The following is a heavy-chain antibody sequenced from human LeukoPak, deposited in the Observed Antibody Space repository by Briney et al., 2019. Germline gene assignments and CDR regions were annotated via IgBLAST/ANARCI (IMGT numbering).Heavy chain of an antibody. CDR2: IYYSGST. V-gene: IGHV4-61*01. CDR1: GGSVSSGSYY. CDR3: ARSAAAGYYYGMDV. D-gene: IGHD6-13*01. J-gene: IGHJ6*04. Sequence: SETLSLTCTVSGGSVSSGSYYWSWIRQPPAKGLGWIGYIYYSGSTNYNPSLKSRVTISVDTSKNQFSLKLSSVTAADTAVYYCARSAAAGYYYGMDVWGKGTTVTVSS.